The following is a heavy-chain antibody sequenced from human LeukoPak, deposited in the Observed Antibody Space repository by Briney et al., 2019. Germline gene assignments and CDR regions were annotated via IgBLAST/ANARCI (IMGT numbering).Heavy chain of an antibody. V-gene: IGHV3-7*01. CDR3: ARDGIYSSSCHRN. D-gene: IGHD6-13*01. J-gene: IGHJ4*02. CDR2: IKQDGSEK. CDR1: GFTFSNYG. Sequence: PGGSLRLSCAASGFTFSNYGLNWVRQAPGKGLEWVANIKQDGSEKYYVDSVKGRFTISRDNAKNSLYLQMNSLRAEDTAVYYCARDGIYSSSCHRNWGQGTLVTVSS.